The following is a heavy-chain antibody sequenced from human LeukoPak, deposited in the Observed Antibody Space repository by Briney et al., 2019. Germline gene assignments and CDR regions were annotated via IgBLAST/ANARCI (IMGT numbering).Heavy chain of an antibody. CDR2: IYYSGST. Sequence: PSETLSLTCTVSGGSISSSSYYWGWIRQPPGKGLEWMGSIYYSGSTYYNPSLKSRVTISVDTSTDQCSLKLSSVTAADTALYYCMRGAFSSIAVAGPIDYWGQGTLVTVSS. D-gene: IGHD6-19*01. CDR3: MRGAFSSIAVAGPIDY. J-gene: IGHJ4*02. V-gene: IGHV4-39*07. CDR1: GGSISSSSYY.